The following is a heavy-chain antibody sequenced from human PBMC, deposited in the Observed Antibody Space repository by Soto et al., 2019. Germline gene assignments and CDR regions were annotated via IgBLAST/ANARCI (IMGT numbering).Heavy chain of an antibody. CDR3: ASSHTIFGGPAPDAFDI. Sequence: QVQLQESGPVLVKPSQTLSLTCPVSGGSISSGGYYWSWIRQHPGKGLEWIGYIYYSGSTYYNPSLKSRVTISVDTSKNQFSLKLSSVTAADTAVYYCASSHTIFGGPAPDAFDIWGQGTMVTVSS. J-gene: IGHJ3*02. D-gene: IGHD3-3*01. CDR1: GGSISSGGYY. V-gene: IGHV4-31*03. CDR2: IYYSGST.